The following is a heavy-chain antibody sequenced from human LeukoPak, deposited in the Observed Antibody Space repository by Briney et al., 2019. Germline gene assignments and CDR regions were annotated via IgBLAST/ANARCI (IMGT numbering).Heavy chain of an antibody. Sequence: PGESLQISCKGSGYSFTSYWIGWVRQMPGKGLEWMGIIYPGDSDTRYSPSFQGQVTIPADKSISTAYLQWSSLKASDTAMYYCATLSYDFWSGYYSQVGWFDPWGQGTLVTVSS. CDR3: ATLSYDFWSGYYSQVGWFDP. J-gene: IGHJ5*02. D-gene: IGHD3-3*01. V-gene: IGHV5-51*01. CDR2: IYPGDSDT. CDR1: GYSFTSYW.